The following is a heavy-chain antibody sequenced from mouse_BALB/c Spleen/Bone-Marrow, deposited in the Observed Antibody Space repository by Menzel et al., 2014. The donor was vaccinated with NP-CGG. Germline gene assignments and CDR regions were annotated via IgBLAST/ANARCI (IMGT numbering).Heavy chain of an antibody. CDR1: GYTFTDYE. CDR3: TRHWDYAMDY. V-gene: IGHV1-15*01. CDR2: IDPETGGT. Sequence: VQLVESGAELVRPGASVTLSCKASGYTFTDYEMHWVKQTPVHGLEWIGAIDPETGGTAYNLKFKGKATLTADKSSSTAYMELRSLTSEDSAVYYCTRHWDYAMDYWGQGTSVTVSS. J-gene: IGHJ4*01. D-gene: IGHD4-1*01.